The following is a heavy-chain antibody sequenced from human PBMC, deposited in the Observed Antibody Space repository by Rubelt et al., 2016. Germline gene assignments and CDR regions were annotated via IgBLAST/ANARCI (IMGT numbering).Heavy chain of an antibody. J-gene: IGHJ4*02. V-gene: IGHV1-18*04. CDR2: ISAYNGNT. CDR3: ARDSVSLTGHPAEDY. Sequence: QVQLVQSGYEVTKPGASVRVSCKASGYTFTSHYITWVRQAPGQGLEWMGWISAYNGNTNYDQKLQGRVTMPTTTSTSKAYMELRSLRADDTAWYYCARDSVSLTGHPAEDYWGQGTLVTVSS. D-gene: IGHD3-9*01. CDR1: GYTFTSHY.